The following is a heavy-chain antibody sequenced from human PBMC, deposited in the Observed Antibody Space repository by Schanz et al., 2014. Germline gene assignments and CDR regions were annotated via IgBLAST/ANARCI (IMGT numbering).Heavy chain of an antibody. CDR3: ARSAGRDYWSGYYTRFDY. D-gene: IGHD3-3*01. Sequence: QIQLVQSGPEVKKPGATVKVSCKASGYIFINSGISWVRQAPGQGLEWMGWISVYNGNTKYPQKLQGRVTMTTDTSTSTVYMELRSRRSDDTALYYCARSAGRDYWSGYYTRFDYWGQGTLVTVSS. J-gene: IGHJ4*02. CDR2: ISVYNGNT. CDR1: GYIFINSG. V-gene: IGHV1-18*01.